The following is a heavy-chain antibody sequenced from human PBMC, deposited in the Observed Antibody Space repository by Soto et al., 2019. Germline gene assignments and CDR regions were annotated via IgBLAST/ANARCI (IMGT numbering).Heavy chain of an antibody. J-gene: IGHJ3*02. Sequence: QVQLVQSGAEVKKPGSSVKVSCKASGGTFSSYTISWVRQAPGQGLEWMGRIIPILGIANYAQEFQGRVTITEDKSTSAAYMELSSLRSEDTAVYYCATLLVELSTQNAFDIWGQGTMVTVSS. D-gene: IGHD3-16*02. CDR1: GGTFSSYT. CDR2: IIPILGIA. CDR3: ATLLVELSTQNAFDI. V-gene: IGHV1-69*02.